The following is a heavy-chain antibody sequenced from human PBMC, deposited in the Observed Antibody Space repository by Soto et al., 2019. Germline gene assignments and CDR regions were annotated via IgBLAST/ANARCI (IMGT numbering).Heavy chain of an antibody. D-gene: IGHD3-16*02. Sequence: GSLRLSCAASGFTFSSYSMNWVRQAPGKGPEWVSSISSSSSYIYYADSVKGRFTISRDNAKNSLYLQMNSLRAEDTAVYYCARDTSYDYIWGSYRYTGSFDYWGQGTLVTVSS. CDR2: ISSSSSYI. J-gene: IGHJ4*02. CDR3: ARDTSYDYIWGSYRYTGSFDY. CDR1: GFTFSSYS. V-gene: IGHV3-21*01.